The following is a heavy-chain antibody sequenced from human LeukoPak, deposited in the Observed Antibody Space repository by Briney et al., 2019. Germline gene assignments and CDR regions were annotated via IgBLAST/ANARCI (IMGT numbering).Heavy chain of an antibody. CDR1: GFTFNTCC. CDR2: IKQDGSEK. CDR3: ARGDQQWLDRSLDY. V-gene: IGHV3-7*01. Sequence: GGSLRLSCAASGFTFNTCCMSWVRQALGKGLEWVANIKQDGSEKYYVDSVKGRFTISRDNAKNSLYLQMNSLRAEDTAVYYCARGDQQWLDRSLDYWGQGTLVTVSS. J-gene: IGHJ4*02. D-gene: IGHD6-19*01.